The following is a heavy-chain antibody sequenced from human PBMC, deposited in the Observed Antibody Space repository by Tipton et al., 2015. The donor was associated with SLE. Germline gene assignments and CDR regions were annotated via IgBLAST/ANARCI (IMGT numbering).Heavy chain of an antibody. CDR1: GYSISSGYF. Sequence: LRLSCAVSGYSISSGYFWGWIRQPPGKGPEWIGAIDHSGTTYYNPSLKSRVTISVDTSKNQFSLKLSSVTAADTAVYYCARGSYGTDAFDIWGQGTMVTVSS. J-gene: IGHJ3*02. CDR2: IDHSGTT. D-gene: IGHD3-10*01. V-gene: IGHV4-38-2*01. CDR3: ARGSYGTDAFDI.